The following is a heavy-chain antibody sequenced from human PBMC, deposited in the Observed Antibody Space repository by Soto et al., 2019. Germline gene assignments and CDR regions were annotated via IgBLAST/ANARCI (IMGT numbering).Heavy chain of an antibody. J-gene: IGHJ5*02. V-gene: IGHV4-4*02. CDR1: GGSISSSNW. CDR3: ARELVPLGNGWFDP. CDR2: IYHSGST. D-gene: IGHD6-13*01. Sequence: SETLSLTCAVSGGSISSSNWWSWVRQPPGKGLEWIGEIYHSGSTNYNPSLKSRVTISVDKSKNQFSLKLSSVTAADTAVYYCARELVPLGNGWFDPWGQGTLVTVSS.